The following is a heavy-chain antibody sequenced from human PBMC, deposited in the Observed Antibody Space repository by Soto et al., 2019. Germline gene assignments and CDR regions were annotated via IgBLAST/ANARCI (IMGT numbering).Heavy chain of an antibody. J-gene: IGHJ6*02. Sequence: SETLSLTCTVSGGSISSSRYYWGWIRQPPGKGLEWIGSIYYSGSTYYNPSLKSRVTISVDTSKNQFSLKLSSVTAADTAVYYCARQVGVMVRGAHYGMDVWGQGTTVTVSS. CDR3: ARQVGVMVRGAHYGMDV. CDR1: GGSISSSRYY. D-gene: IGHD3-10*01. CDR2: IYYSGST. V-gene: IGHV4-39*01.